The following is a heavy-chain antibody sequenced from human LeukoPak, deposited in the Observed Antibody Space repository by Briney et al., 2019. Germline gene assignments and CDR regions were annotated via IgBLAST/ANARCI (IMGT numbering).Heavy chain of an antibody. CDR3: ARQPIGGYYDSSGYPTDAFDI. CDR2: IYPGDSDT. J-gene: IGHJ3*02. Sequence: AGESLKISCKGSGYSFTSYWIGWVRQMPGKGLEWMGIIYPGDSDTRYSPSFQGQVTISADKSISTAYLQWSSLKASDTAMYYCARQPIGGYYDSSGYPTDAFDIWGQGTMVTVSS. D-gene: IGHD3-22*01. CDR1: GYSFTSYW. V-gene: IGHV5-51*01.